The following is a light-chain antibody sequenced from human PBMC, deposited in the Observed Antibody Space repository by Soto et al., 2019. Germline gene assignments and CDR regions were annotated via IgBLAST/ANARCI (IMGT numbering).Light chain of an antibody. Sequence: QSALTQPASVSGSPGQSITISCTETSNDVGNYNYVSWYQHHPGKAPKLMIYELSYRPSGVFVSFSGSKSGNTASLTISGLQAEDEANYYCSSYTTSRTWVFGGGTKLTVL. V-gene: IGLV2-14*01. J-gene: IGLJ3*02. CDR2: ELS. CDR1: SNDVGNYNY. CDR3: SSYTTSRTWV.